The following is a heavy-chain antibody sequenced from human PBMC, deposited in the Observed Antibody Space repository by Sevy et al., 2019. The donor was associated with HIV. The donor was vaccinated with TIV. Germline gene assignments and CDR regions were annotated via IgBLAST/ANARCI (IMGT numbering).Heavy chain of an antibody. CDR1: GYTLTELS. CDR3: SKPQKFKCEFTMTKETSTDTAYMELRSLRSEDTAVYYCATSRDYYERSGSNFDF. V-gene: IGHV1-24*01. CDR2: FDPEDGET. Sequence: ASVKVSCKVSGYTLTELSMHWVRQAPGKGLEWMGSFDPEDGETIYAQKFQGRVTMTDDTSTDTAYMELSSLRSEDPKMGKNSKPQKFKCEFTMTKETSTDTAYMELRSLRSEDTAVYYCATSRDYYERSGSNFDFWGQGTLVTVSS. J-gene: IGHJ4*02. D-gene: IGHD3-10*01.